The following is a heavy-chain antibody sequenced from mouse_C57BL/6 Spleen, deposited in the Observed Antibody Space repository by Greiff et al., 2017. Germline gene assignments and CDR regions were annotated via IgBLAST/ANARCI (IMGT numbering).Heavy chain of an antibody. V-gene: IGHV5-4*01. J-gene: IGHJ2*01. Sequence: EVQGVESGGGLVKPGGSLKLSCAASGFTFSSYAMSWVRQTPEKRLEWVAIISDGGSYTYYPDNVKGRFTISRDNAKNNLYLQMSRLKSEDTAMYYCARETGLVLAFDYWGQGTTLTASS. D-gene: IGHD1-1*01. CDR2: ISDGGSYT. CDR3: ARETGLVLAFDY. CDR1: GFTFSSYA.